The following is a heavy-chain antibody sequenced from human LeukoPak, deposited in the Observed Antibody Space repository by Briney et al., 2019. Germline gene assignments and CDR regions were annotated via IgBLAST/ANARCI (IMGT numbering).Heavy chain of an antibody. CDR3: ARNYYGSGSFYVHN. CDR1: GGSINNGGYS. Sequence: SETLSLTCAVSGGSINNGGYSWSWIRQPPGKGLEWIGFIYHSGTTHYNPSLKSRLTFSLDKSKNQFSLKLTSVTAADTALYYCARNYYGSGSFYVHNWGQGTLVTVSS. D-gene: IGHD3-10*01. J-gene: IGHJ4*02. V-gene: IGHV4-30-2*01. CDR2: IYHSGTT.